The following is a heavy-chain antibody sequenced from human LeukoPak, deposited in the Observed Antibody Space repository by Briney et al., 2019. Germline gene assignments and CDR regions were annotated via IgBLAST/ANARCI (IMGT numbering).Heavy chain of an antibody. CDR2: IYHSGST. J-gene: IGHJ3*02. Sequence: SETLSLTCTVSGYSISSGYYCGWIRQPPGKGLEWIGSIYHSGSTYYNPSLKSRVTISVDTSKNQFSLKLSSVTAADTAVYYCARDIVVVPAAINDAFDIWGQGTMVTVSS. CDR3: ARDIVVVPAAINDAFDI. CDR1: GYSISSGYY. V-gene: IGHV4-38-2*02. D-gene: IGHD2-2*01.